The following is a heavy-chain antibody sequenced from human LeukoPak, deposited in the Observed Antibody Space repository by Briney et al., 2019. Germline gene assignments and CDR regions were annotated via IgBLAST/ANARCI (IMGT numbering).Heavy chain of an antibody. J-gene: IGHJ4*02. V-gene: IGHV3-11*01. CDR1: GFTFSDYY. D-gene: IGHD1-1*01. CDR2: ISCSGDVI. CDR3: AMNHPSRNDGWPLFDY. Sequence: GGSLRLSCAVSGFTFSDYYMSWIRQAPGRGLEWLSYISCSGDVIYYADSVKGQGRFTISRDNAKNSLYLQINSLRAEDTAVYFCAMNHPSRNDGWPLFDYWRRGTLVTVSS.